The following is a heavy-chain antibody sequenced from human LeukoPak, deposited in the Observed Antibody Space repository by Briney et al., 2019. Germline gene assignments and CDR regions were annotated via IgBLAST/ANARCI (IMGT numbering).Heavy chain of an antibody. Sequence: PSETLSLTCAVYGGSFSDYSWSWIRQPPGKGLEWIGEIDHSGSTGYNPSLKSRLTISVDTSKKQFSLKLNSVTAADTAVYYCATRLPTDYWGQGTLVTVSS. J-gene: IGHJ4*02. V-gene: IGHV4-34*01. D-gene: IGHD5-12*01. CDR3: ATRLPTDY. CDR2: IDHSGST. CDR1: GGSFSDYS.